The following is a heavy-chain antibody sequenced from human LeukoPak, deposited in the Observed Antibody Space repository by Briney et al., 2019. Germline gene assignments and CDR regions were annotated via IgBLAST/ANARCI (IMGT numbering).Heavy chain of an antibody. D-gene: IGHD4-17*01. CDR3: AKDMTTVTTSGSDY. CDR1: GFTFDDYA. V-gene: IGHV3-9*01. J-gene: IGHJ4*02. CDR2: ISWNSGST. Sequence: PGGSLRLSCVASGFTFDDYAVHWVRQVPGKGLEWVSGISWNSGSTGYADSVKGRFTISRDNAKNSLYLQMNSLRAEDTALYYCAKDMTTVTTSGSDYWGQGTLVTVSS.